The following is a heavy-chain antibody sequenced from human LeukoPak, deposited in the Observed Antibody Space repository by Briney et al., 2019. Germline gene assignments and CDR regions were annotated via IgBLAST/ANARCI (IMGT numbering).Heavy chain of an antibody. CDR2: IRYDGSNK. CDR1: GFTFDDYA. V-gene: IGHV3-30*02. Sequence: GGSLRLSCAASGFTFDDYAMHWVRQAPGKGLEWVAFIRYDGSNKYYADSVKGRFTISRDNSKNTLYLQMNSLRAEDTAVYYCAKGDSSGYYPFDYWGQGTLVTVSS. CDR3: AKGDSSGYYPFDY. D-gene: IGHD3-22*01. J-gene: IGHJ4*02.